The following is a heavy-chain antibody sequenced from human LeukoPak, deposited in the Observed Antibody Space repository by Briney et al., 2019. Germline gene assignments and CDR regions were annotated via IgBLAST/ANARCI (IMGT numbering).Heavy chain of an antibody. CDR1: GFTFSSYW. CDR2: INSDGSST. Sequence: PGGSLRLSCAASGFTFSSYWMHWVRQAPGKGLVWVSRINSDGSSTSYADSVKGRFTISRDNAKNTLYMQMNSLRAEDTALYYCARGRYYFDCLRQGTLVTDSP. CDR3: ARGRYYFDC. J-gene: IGHJ4*02. V-gene: IGHV3-74*01.